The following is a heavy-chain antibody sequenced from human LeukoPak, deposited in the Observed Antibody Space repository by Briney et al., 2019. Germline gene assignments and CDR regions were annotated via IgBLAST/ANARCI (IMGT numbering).Heavy chain of an antibody. D-gene: IGHD3-10*01. Sequence: ASVKVSCKASGGTFSSYAISWVRQAPGQGLEWMGRIIPILGIANYAQKFQGRVTITADKSTSTAYMELSSLRSEDTAVYYCARDHWSHYYGSGGENYFDPWGQGTLVTVSS. CDR1: GGTFSSYA. CDR2: IIPILGIA. V-gene: IGHV1-69*04. J-gene: IGHJ5*02. CDR3: ARDHWSHYYGSGGENYFDP.